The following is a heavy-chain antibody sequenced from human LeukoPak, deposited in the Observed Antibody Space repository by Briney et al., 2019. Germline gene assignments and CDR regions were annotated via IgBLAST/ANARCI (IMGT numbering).Heavy chain of an antibody. CDR1: GGSISSYY. V-gene: IGHV4-4*07. D-gene: IGHD6-19*01. J-gene: IGHJ4*01. CDR3: AKYAKVGPVAPGLDY. Sequence: PSETLSLTCTVSGGSISSYYWSWIRQPAGKGLEWIGRIYTRGSTNYNPSLKSRVTMSADTSKNQFSLKLSSVTAADTAVYYCAKYAKVGPVAPGLDYWGRGALVTVSS. CDR2: IYTRGST.